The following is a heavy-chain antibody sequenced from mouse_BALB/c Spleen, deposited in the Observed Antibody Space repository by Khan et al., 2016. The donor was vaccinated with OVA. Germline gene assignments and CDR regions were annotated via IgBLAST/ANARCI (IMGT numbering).Heavy chain of an antibody. V-gene: IGHV2-6-4*01. CDR1: GFSVSRYN. CDR2: IWGGGGT. Sequence: QVQLKESGPGLVAPSQSLSITCTVSGFSVSRYNIHWIRQAPGKGLEWLGMIWGGGGTDYNPNLKSRLNISKDNSKSQVVLKMNSLQNDDTAMYYCARAYYRYDGYYAMDYWGQGTSVTVSS. J-gene: IGHJ4*01. D-gene: IGHD2-14*01. CDR3: ARAYYRYDGYYAMDY.